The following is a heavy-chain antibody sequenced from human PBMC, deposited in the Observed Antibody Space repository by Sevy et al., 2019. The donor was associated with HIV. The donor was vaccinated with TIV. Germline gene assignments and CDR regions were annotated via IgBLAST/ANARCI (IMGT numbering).Heavy chain of an antibody. CDR1: GGSISSSSYY. J-gene: IGHJ4*02. CDR2: IYYSGST. CDR3: ARVLGYGDSRPY. D-gene: IGHD4-17*01. Sequence: SETLSLTCTVSGGSISSSSYYWGWIRQPPGKGLEWIGSIYYSGSTYYNPSLKSRVTISVDTSKNQFSLKLSSVTAADTAVYYCARVLGYGDSRPYWGQGTLVTVSS. V-gene: IGHV4-39*01.